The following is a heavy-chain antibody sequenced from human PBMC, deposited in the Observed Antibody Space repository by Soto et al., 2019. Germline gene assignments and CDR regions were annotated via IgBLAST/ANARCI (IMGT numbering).Heavy chain of an antibody. Sequence: QAHLVESGGGVVQPGRSLRLSCAASGFTFTSYGMHWVRQAPGTRLEWVAVISYGGGLQHYADSVKGRFNISRDNSKTMVLLQMTSLRAEDTAVYYCVSDRGYGHASVPYSWGQGTLVSVSS. CDR1: GFTFTSYG. CDR2: ISYGGGLQ. V-gene: IGHV3-30*03. D-gene: IGHD5-18*01. J-gene: IGHJ4*02. CDR3: VSDRGYGHASVPYS.